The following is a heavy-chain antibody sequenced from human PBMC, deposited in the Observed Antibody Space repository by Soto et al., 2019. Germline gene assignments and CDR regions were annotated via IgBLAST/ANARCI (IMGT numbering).Heavy chain of an antibody. CDR1: GGSISSSSYY. CDR3: ARLLWFGNAFDI. Sequence: SETLSLTCTVSGGSISSSSYYWGWIRQPPGKGLEWIGYIYYSGSTNYNPSLKSRVTISVDTSKNQFSLKLSSVTAADTAVYYCARLLWFGNAFDIWGQGTMVTVSS. V-gene: IGHV4-61*05. CDR2: IYYSGST. D-gene: IGHD3-10*01. J-gene: IGHJ3*02.